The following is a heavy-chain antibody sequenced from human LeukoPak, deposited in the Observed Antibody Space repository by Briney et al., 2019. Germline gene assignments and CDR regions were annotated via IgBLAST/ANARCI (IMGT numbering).Heavy chain of an antibody. CDR1: GFTFTSYA. CDR2: ISGSGDST. Sequence: PGGSLRLSCAASGFTFTSYAITWVRQAPGKGLEWVSAISGSGDSTYYADSVKGRFTISRDNSKSTLYLQMNSLRAEDTAVYYCAKDLYPKSDFWSGYSPFDYWGQGTLVTVSS. J-gene: IGHJ4*02. CDR3: AKDLYPKSDFWSGYSPFDY. D-gene: IGHD3-3*01. V-gene: IGHV3-23*01.